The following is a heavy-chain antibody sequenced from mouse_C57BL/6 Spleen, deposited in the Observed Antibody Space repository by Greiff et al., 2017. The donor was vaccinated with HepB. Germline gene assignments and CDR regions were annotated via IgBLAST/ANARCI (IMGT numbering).Heavy chain of an antibody. Sequence: EVQRVESGGGLVKPGGSLKLSCAASGFTFSDYGMHWVRQAPEKGLEWVAYISSGSSTIYYADTVKGRFTISRDNAKNTLFLQMTSLRSEDTAMYYCARVHYYGSSLYWYFDVWGTGTTVTVSS. CDR2: ISSGSSTI. CDR3: ARVHYYGSSLYWYFDV. CDR1: GFTFSDYG. D-gene: IGHD1-1*01. V-gene: IGHV5-17*01. J-gene: IGHJ1*03.